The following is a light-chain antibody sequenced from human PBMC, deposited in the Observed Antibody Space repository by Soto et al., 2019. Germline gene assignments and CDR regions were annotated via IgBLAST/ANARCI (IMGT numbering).Light chain of an antibody. CDR1: SSDVGDYSS. J-gene: IGLJ1*01. V-gene: IGLV2-11*01. CDR2: DVS. Sequence: QSALTQPRSVSGSPGQSVTVSCIGTSSDVGDYSSVSWYQQHPGKAPKLMIYDVSKRPSGVPDRFSGSKSGNTASLTISGLQAEDEADYYCCSYVGSYSYVFGIGTKVTVL. CDR3: CSYVGSYSYV.